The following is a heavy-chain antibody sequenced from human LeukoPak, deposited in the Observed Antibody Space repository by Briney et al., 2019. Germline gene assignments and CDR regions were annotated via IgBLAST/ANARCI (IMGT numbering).Heavy chain of an antibody. V-gene: IGHV3-30-3*01. CDR2: ISNDGSNK. Sequence: GGSLRLSCAASGFTFSSYAMHWVRQAPGKGLEWVAIISNDGSNKYYADSVKGRFTLPRDNSKYTVYLQMNSLRAEDTALYYCARDLGLGRGWYGGDYWGQGTLVTVSS. D-gene: IGHD6-19*01. CDR1: GFTFSSYA. CDR3: ARDLGLGRGWYGGDY. J-gene: IGHJ4*02.